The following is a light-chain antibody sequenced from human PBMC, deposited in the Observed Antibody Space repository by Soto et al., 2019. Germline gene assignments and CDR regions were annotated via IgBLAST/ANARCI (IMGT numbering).Light chain of an antibody. J-gene: IGKJ2*01. Sequence: EIVMTQSPATLSVSPGERATLSCRASQSVSSNLAWYQQKPGQAPRLLIYSASTRATGIPARFSGSGSGTEFTLTISSLQSKDFAVYYCQQYNNWPPYTFGQGTKLEIK. V-gene: IGKV3-15*01. CDR3: QQYNNWPPYT. CDR1: QSVSSN. CDR2: SAS.